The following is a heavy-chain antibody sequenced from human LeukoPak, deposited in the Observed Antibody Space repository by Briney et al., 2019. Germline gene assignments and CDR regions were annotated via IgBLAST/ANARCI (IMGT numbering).Heavy chain of an antibody. J-gene: IGHJ4*02. CDR2: IKSKTDGATT. Sequence: PGGSLRLSCATSGFTFTTFGIHWVRQAPGKGLEWVGRIKSKTDGATTDYAAPVKGRFTISRDDSKNTLYLQMNSLKIDDTAVYYCTTDPQWAALDYWGQGTLVTVSS. D-gene: IGHD2-8*01. CDR3: TTDPQWAALDY. V-gene: IGHV3-15*01. CDR1: GFTFTTFG.